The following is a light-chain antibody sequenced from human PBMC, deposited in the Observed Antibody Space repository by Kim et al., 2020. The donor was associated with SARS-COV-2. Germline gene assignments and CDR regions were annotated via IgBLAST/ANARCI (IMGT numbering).Light chain of an antibody. J-gene: IGLJ1*01. Sequence: GQWVTISCSGTSSNIGSKFVNWYQQLPGTAPKLLIYSTNHRPSGVPDRFAGSKSDTSASLDISGLQSEDEADYYCAVWDDSLNGHVFGTGTKVTVL. V-gene: IGLV1-44*01. CDR1: SSNIGSKF. CDR3: AVWDDSLNGHV. CDR2: STN.